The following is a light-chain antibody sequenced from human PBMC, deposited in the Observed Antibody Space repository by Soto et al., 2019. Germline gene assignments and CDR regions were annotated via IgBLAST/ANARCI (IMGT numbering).Light chain of an antibody. J-gene: IGKJ2*01. Sequence: EIVLTQSPATLSLSPGERATLSCRASQSVSNYLAWYQQKPGQAPRLLIYDASNRTTGIPARFSGSGSGTDFTLTISSLEPEDFAVYYCQQRSNWPRFTFGQGTKVDIK. V-gene: IGKV3-11*01. CDR2: DAS. CDR1: QSVSNY. CDR3: QQRSNWPRFT.